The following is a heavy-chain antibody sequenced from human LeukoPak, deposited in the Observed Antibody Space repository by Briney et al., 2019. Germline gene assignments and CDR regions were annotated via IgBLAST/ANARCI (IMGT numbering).Heavy chain of an antibody. V-gene: IGHV1-18*01. CDR2: ISAYNGNT. D-gene: IGHD3-22*01. CDR1: GYTFTSYG. CDR3: AREYDSSGYYYD. J-gene: IGHJ4*02. Sequence: ASVKVSCKASGYTFTSYGMGWVRQAPGQGLEWMGWISAYNGNTNYAQKLQGRVTMTTDTSTSTAYMELRSLRSDDTAVYYCAREYDSSGYYYDWGQGILVTVSS.